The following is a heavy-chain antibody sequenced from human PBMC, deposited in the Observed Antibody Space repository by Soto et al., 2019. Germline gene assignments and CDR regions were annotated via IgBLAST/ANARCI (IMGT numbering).Heavy chain of an antibody. CDR3: ARDRGSGWYRAHNWFDP. J-gene: IGHJ5*02. Sequence: QVQLVQSGAEVKKPGASVKVSCKASGYTFTSYGISWVRQAPGQGLEWMGWISAYNGNTNYAQKLQGRVTMTTDTSTRTAYMELRSLRSDDTAVYYCARDRGSGWYRAHNWFDPWGQGTLVTVSS. CDR1: GYTFTSYG. D-gene: IGHD6-19*01. V-gene: IGHV1-18*01. CDR2: ISAYNGNT.